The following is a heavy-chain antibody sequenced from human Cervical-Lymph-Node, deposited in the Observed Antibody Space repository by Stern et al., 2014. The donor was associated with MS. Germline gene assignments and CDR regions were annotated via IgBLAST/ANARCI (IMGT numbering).Heavy chain of an antibody. D-gene: IGHD2-15*01. CDR2: IYYSGST. Sequence: QVQLQESGPGLVKPSETLSLTCTVPGGSVSSYYWSWIRQPPGKGLEWIGYIYYSGSTNYNPSLKSRVTMSVDTSKNQFSLKLSSVTAADTAVYYCARGRSVTWSFDYWGQGTLVTVSS. J-gene: IGHJ4*02. V-gene: IGHV4-59*02. CDR1: GGSVSSYY. CDR3: ARGRSVTWSFDY.